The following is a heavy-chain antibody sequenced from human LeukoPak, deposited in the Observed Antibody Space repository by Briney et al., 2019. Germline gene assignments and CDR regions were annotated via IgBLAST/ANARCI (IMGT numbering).Heavy chain of an antibody. J-gene: IGHJ6*03. D-gene: IGHD3-9*01. CDR2: NSGSGGTT. Sequence: GGSLRLSCAASGFTFTSYAMSWVRQAPGKGLEWVSVNSGSGGTTYYADSVKGRFTISRDNSKNTLYLQLNSLRAEDTAVYYCAKYYDILTGYYEAYYHYYYMDVWGKGTTVTVSS. V-gene: IGHV3-23*01. CDR1: GFTFTSYA. CDR3: AKYYDILTGYYEAYYHYYYMDV.